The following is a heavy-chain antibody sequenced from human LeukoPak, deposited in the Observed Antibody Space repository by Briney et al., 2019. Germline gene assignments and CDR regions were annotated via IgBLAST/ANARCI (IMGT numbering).Heavy chain of an antibody. CDR1: GYTFTGYY. CDR3: AREMVRGNWFDP. CDR2: INPNSGGT. D-gene: IGHD3-10*01. J-gene: IGHJ5*02. V-gene: IGHV1-2*02. Sequence: ASVKVSCRASGYTFTGYYMHWVRQAPGQGLEWMGWINPNSGGTNYAQKFQGRVTMTRDTSISTAYMELSRLRSDDTAVYYCAREMVRGNWFDPGARGTLVTVSS.